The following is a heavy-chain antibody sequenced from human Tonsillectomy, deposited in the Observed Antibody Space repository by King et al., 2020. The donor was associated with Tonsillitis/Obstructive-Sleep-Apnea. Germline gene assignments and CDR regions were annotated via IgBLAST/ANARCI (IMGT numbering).Heavy chain of an antibody. Sequence: QLVQSGVEVKKPGASLKISCKGSGYSFTSYWIGWVRQMPGKGLEWMGIIYPGDSDTRYSPSFQGQVTISADKSISTAYLQWSSLEASDTAMYYCARDLEGDYGGNSGGFDPWGQGTLVTVSS. J-gene: IGHJ5*02. V-gene: IGHV5-51*03. D-gene: IGHD4-23*01. CDR2: IYPGDSDT. CDR1: GYSFTSYW. CDR3: ARDLEGDYGGNSGGFDP.